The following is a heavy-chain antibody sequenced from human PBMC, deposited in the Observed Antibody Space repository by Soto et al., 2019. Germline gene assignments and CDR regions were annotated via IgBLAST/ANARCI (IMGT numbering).Heavy chain of an antibody. D-gene: IGHD2-2*01. Sequence: QVQLQESGPGLVKPSQTLSLTCTVSGGSISSGDYYWSWIRQPPGKGLEWIGYIYYSGSTYYNPSLKSRVTISVDTSKNQFSLKLSSVTAADTAVYYCAALFRDIVLVPAVHGGWFDPWGQGTLVTVSS. J-gene: IGHJ5*02. V-gene: IGHV4-30-4*01. CDR2: IYYSGST. CDR1: GGSISSGDYY. CDR3: AALFRDIVLVPAVHGGWFDP.